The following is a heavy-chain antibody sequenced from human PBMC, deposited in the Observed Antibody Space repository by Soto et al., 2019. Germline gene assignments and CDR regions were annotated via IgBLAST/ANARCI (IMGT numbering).Heavy chain of an antibody. D-gene: IGHD3-9*01. V-gene: IGHV1-2*02. CDR1: GYSFTDYF. Sequence: QVQLVQSGAEVKKPGASVKVSCKASGYSFTDYFIHWVRQAPGQGLEWMGWINPNSGETKFAQKFQGRVSMTRDTIISTAYMELISLTSEDSAVYYCARYPMPAGLDWLHPCGQGTQVIVSA. CDR3: ARYPMPAGLDWLHP. CDR2: INPNSGET. J-gene: IGHJ5*02.